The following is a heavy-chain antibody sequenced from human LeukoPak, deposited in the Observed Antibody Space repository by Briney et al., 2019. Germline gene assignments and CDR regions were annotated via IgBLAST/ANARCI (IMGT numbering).Heavy chain of an antibody. Sequence: GGSLRLSCAASGFTLTSYWMHWVRQAPGKGLVWVSRINSDGSSTTSADSVKGRFTISGDNAKNTLYLQMNSLRAEDTAVYYCARGDYGDYHFAFDIWGQGTMVTVSS. V-gene: IGHV3-74*01. D-gene: IGHD4-17*01. CDR3: ARGDYGDYHFAFDI. J-gene: IGHJ3*02. CDR2: INSDGSST. CDR1: GFTLTSYW.